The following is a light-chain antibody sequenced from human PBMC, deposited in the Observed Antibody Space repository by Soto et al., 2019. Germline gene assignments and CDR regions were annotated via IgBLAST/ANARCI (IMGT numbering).Light chain of an antibody. CDR1: NSDVGKYNY. Sequence: QSALTQPASVSGSPGQTIAISCTGTNSDVGKYNYVSWYKLHPGKAPELMIYDVTNRPPGVSDRFSGSKSGNTASLTISGLQADDEADYYCSSYTSSDTLIFGEGTKVTVL. V-gene: IGLV2-14*03. CDR3: SSYTSSDTLI. CDR2: DVT. J-gene: IGLJ2*01.